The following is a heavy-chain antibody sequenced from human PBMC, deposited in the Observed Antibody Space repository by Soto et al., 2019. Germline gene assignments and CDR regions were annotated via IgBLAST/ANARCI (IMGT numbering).Heavy chain of an antibody. CDR3: ARDRGAYGMDV. V-gene: IGHV1-18*01. J-gene: IGHJ6*02. Sequence: QVQLVQSGAEVKKPGASVKVSCKASGYTFTSYGISWVRQAPGQGLEWMGWISAYNGNTNYAQKLQGRVTMTTDTATSTAYRALRGLRSDDTAVYYCARDRGAYGMDVWGQGTTVTVSS. CDR2: ISAYNGNT. CDR1: GYTFTSYG.